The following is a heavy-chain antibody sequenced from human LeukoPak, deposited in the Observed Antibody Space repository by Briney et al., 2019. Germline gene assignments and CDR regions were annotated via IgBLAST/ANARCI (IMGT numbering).Heavy chain of an antibody. V-gene: IGHV1-45*02. CDR2: ITPFNGNT. CDR1: GYTFTSYG. D-gene: IGHD5-18*01. J-gene: IGHJ4*02. CDR3: AGGEGYSYGYV. Sequence: TLASVKVSCKASGYTFTSYGISWVRQAPGQGLEWMGWITPFNGNTNYAQKFQDRVTITRDRSMSTAYMELSSLRSEDTAMYYCAGGEGYSYGYVWGQGTLVTVSS.